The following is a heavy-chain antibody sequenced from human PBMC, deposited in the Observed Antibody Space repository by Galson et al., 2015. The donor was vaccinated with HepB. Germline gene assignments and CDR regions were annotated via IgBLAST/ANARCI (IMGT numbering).Heavy chain of an antibody. CDR3: ASLRSSSWYSGFSEDY. V-gene: IGHV1-18*01. CDR2: ISAYNGNT. CDR1: GYTFTSYG. Sequence: SVKVSCKASGYTFTSYGISWVRQAPGQGLEWMGWISAYNGNTNYARKLQGRVTMTTDTSTSTAYMELSSLRSEDTAVYYCASLRSSSWYSGFSEDYWGQGTLVTVSS. J-gene: IGHJ4*02. D-gene: IGHD6-13*01.